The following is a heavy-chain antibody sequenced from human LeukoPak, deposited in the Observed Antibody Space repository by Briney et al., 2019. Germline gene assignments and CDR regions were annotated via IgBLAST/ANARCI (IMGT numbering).Heavy chain of an antibody. Sequence: RGSLRLSCAASGCTFKNSAMNWVRQAPRKGPEWVAVIRSSGRTTDYADSVKGRFTISRDNSNNTLFLQMIHLRAEDTAVYYCAKPPENVVGTSPFYFDSWGQGTLVTVSS. CDR2: IRSSGRTT. J-gene: IGHJ4*02. V-gene: IGHV3-23*01. CDR3: AKPPENVVGTSPFYFDS. CDR1: GCTFKNSA. D-gene: IGHD1-26*01.